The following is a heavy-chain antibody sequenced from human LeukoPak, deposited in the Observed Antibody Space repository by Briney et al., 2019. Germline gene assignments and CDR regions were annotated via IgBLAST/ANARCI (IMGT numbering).Heavy chain of an antibody. D-gene: IGHD3-10*01. CDR3: AKDGAANMVRGVIITGLDY. CDR1: GFTFSSYG. Sequence: GGSLRLSCAASGFTFSSYGMHWVRQAPGKGLEWVSAISGSGGSTYYADSVKGRFTISRDNSKNTLYLQMNSLRAEDTAVYYCAKDGAANMVRGVIITGLDYWGQGTLVTVSS. V-gene: IGHV3-23*01. CDR2: ISGSGGST. J-gene: IGHJ4*02.